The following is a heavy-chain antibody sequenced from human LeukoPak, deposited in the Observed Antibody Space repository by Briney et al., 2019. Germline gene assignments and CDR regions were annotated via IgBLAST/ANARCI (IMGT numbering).Heavy chain of an antibody. CDR3: AKSRAAATTLLFDY. V-gene: IGHV3-23*01. CDR1: GFTFSSYP. D-gene: IGHD6-13*01. J-gene: IGHJ4*02. CDR2: ITGSGGDT. Sequence: GGALRFSFAAPGFTFSSYPSAWVRQAPGKGLEWVSPITGSGGDTLYVDSVKGRFTISRDNSKHTVYLQMNSLRAEDTAIYYCAKSRAAATTLLFDYWGQGTLVTVSS.